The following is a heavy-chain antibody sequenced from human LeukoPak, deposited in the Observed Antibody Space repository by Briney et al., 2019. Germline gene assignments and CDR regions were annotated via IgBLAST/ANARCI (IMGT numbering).Heavy chain of an antibody. CDR2: IIGSGVAT. CDR1: GFTFGTYG. V-gene: IGHV3-23*01. CDR3: ARSTYCSGGTCSPYYFDY. J-gene: IGHJ4*02. D-gene: IGHD2-15*01. Sequence: GGSLRLSCAASGFTFGTYGMSWVRQAPGKGLEWVSAIIGSGVATYYADSVQGRFTISRDNSKNTFYLQMNSLRAEDTAVYYCARSTYCSGGTCSPYYFDYWGQGTLVTVSS.